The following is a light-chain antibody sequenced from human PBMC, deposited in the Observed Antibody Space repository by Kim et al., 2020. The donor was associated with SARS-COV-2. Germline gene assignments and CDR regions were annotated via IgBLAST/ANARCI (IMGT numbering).Light chain of an antibody. CDR2: GAS. J-gene: IGKJ2*01. Sequence: PGERDTLTCRASQSVSSSYLAWYQQKPGQATRLLIYGASSRATGIPDRFSGSGSGTDFTLTISRLEPEDFAVYYCQQYGSSPPYTFGQGTKLEI. CDR1: QSVSSSY. V-gene: IGKV3-20*01. CDR3: QQYGSSPPYT.